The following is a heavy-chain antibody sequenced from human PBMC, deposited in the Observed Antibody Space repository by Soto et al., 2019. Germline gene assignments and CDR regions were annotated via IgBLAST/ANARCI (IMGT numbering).Heavy chain of an antibody. CDR2: FYFTGST. J-gene: IGHJ6*02. Sequence: QVRLQESGPGLVKPSETLSLTCTVSGASVSSDSYSWAWIRQPPGKGLEWIGCFYFTGSTKTNPSLQSRVSISVDESKNQMSLKLNYVTDSDTAVYYCAKDRRFYGMDVWGQGTTVTVSS. V-gene: IGHV4-61*01. CDR3: AKDRRFYGMDV. CDR1: GASVSSDSYS.